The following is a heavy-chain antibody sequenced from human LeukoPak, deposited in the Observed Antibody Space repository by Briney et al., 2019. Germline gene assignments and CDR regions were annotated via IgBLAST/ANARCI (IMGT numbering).Heavy chain of an antibody. V-gene: IGHV3-11*04. CDR3: ARGRQEGRGRVVLDY. CDR1: GFTFSDYY. Sequence: GGSLRLSCAAAGFTFSDYYMSWIRQAPGKGLEWVSYISSSGSTIYYADSVKGRFTISRDNAKNSLYLQMNSLRAEDTAVYYCARGRQEGRGRVVLDYWGQGTLVTVSS. D-gene: IGHD3-3*01. CDR2: ISSSGSTI. J-gene: IGHJ4*02.